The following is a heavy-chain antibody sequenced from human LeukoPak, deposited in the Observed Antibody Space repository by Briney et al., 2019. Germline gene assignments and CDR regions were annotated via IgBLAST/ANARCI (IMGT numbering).Heavy chain of an antibody. D-gene: IGHD2-2*02. J-gene: IGHJ4*02. CDR2: ISSSGSTI. Sequence: SGGSLRLSCAASGFTFSSYEMNWVRQAPGKGLEWVSYISSSGSTIYYADSVKGRFTISRDNAKNSLYLQMNSLRAEDMALYYRAKGYCSSTSCYTDYWGQGTLVTVSS. V-gene: IGHV3-48*03. CDR1: GFTFSSYE. CDR3: AKGYCSSTSCYTDY.